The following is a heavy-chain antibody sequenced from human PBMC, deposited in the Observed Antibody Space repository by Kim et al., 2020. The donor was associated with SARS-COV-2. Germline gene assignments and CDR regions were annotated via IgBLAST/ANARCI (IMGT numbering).Heavy chain of an antibody. V-gene: IGHV3-23*01. CDR2: VVAGGGTT. D-gene: IGHD3-10*01. J-gene: IGHJ4*02. CDR3: AKRGSGNSCNPIDY. Sequence: GGSLRLSCAASGFTFTTFAMDWVRQAPGKGLEWVSTVVAGGGTTYYADSVKGRFTISRDNSKNTVYLQMNGLRAEDTAVYYCAKRGSGNSCNPIDYWGQGTLVTVSS. CDR1: GFTFTTFA.